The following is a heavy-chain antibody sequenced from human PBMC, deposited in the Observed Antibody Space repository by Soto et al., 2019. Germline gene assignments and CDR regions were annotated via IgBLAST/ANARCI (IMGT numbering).Heavy chain of an antibody. CDR1: GFTFSSHA. CDR2: ISGSGGST. CDR3: AKDRGYSRYDLPFDY. J-gene: IGHJ4*02. D-gene: IGHD5-12*01. Sequence: GGSLRLSCAASGFTFSSHAMSWVRQAPGKGLEWVSAISGSGGSTYYADSVKGRFTISRDNSKNTLYLQMNSLRAEDTAVYYCAKDRGYSRYDLPFDYWGQGPLVTVSS. V-gene: IGHV3-23*01.